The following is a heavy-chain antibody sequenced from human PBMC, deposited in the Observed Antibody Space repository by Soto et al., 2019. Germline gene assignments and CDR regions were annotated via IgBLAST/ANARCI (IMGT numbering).Heavy chain of an antibody. V-gene: IGHV4-30-4*01. CDR1: GGSISSGDYY. D-gene: IGHD3-3*01. J-gene: IGHJ6*02. CDR3: AREGITIIPYYYYGMDX. CDR2: IYYSGST. Sequence: PSETLSLTCTVSGGSISSGDYYWSWIRQPPGKGLEWIGYIYYSGSTYYNPSLKSRVTISVDTSKNQFSLKLSSVTAADTAVYYCAREGITIIPYYYYGMDXWGQGTTVTV.